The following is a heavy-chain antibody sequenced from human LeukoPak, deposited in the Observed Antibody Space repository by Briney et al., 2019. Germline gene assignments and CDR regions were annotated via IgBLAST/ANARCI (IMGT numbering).Heavy chain of an antibody. CDR2: INHSGST. CDR3: ARRGVVPAARRQLDY. CDR1: GGSFSGYY. J-gene: IGHJ4*02. V-gene: IGHV4-34*01. D-gene: IGHD2-2*01. Sequence: SETLSLTCQVYGGSFSGYYWSWIRQPPGKGLEWIGEINHSGSTNYNPSLKSRVTISVDTSKNQFSLKLSSVTAADTAVYYCARRGVVPAARRQLDYWGQGTLVTVSS.